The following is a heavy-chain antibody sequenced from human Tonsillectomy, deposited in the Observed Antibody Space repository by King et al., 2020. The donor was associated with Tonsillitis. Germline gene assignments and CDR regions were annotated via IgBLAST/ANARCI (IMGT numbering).Heavy chain of an antibody. Sequence: EVQLVESGGGLIPPGGSLRLSCAASGFTVGSNYMSWVRQAPGKGLEWVSIIYTAGTTSYADSVKGRFTISRDTSKNTLYLQMNSLRAEDTAVYYCAVGGFSSASFDYWGQGTMVTVSS. D-gene: IGHD6-25*01. CDR3: AVGGFSSASFDY. V-gene: IGHV3-53*01. CDR1: GFTVGSNY. J-gene: IGHJ4*02. CDR2: IYTAGTT.